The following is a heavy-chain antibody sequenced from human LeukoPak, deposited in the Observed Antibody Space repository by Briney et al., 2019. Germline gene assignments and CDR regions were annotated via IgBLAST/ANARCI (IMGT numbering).Heavy chain of an antibody. CDR2: IYHSRST. CDR1: GGSISSSNW. J-gene: IGHJ4*02. D-gene: IGHD6-13*01. CDR3: ASQYSSSWDYYFDY. Sequence: SETLSLTCAVSGGSISSSNWWSWVRQPPGKGLEWIGEIYHSRSTNYNPSLKSRVTISVDKSKKQFSLKLSSVTAADTAVYYCASQYSSSWDYYFDYWGQGTLVTVSS. V-gene: IGHV4-4*02.